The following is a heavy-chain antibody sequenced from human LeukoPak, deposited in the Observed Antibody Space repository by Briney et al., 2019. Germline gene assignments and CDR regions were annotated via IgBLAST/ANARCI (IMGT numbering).Heavy chain of an antibody. CDR2: IYYSRST. CDR1: GGSLSSGGYY. V-gene: IGHV4-31*03. D-gene: IGHD3-10*01. J-gene: IGHJ4*02. Sequence: SQTLSLTCTVSGGSLSSGGYYWSWIRQHPGKGLEWIGYIYYSRSTYYNPSLKSRVTISVDTSKNQFSLKLSSVTAADTAVYYCARDRNYLGSGSSLDYWGQGTLVTVSS. CDR3: ARDRNYLGSGSSLDY.